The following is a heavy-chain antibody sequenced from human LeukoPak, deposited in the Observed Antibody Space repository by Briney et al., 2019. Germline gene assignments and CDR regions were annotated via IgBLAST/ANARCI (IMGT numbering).Heavy chain of an antibody. CDR1: GCTFSSYA. V-gene: IGHV3-23*01. CDR2: ISGSGGST. J-gene: IGHJ4*02. D-gene: IGHD4-17*01. CDR3: AKSPSTTVTIYFDY. Sequence: GGSLKLSCETSGCTFSSYAMSWVRQAPGKELEWVSAISGSGGSTYYADSVKGRFTISRDNSKNTLYLQMNSLRAEDTAVYYCAKSPSTTVTIYFDYWGQGTLVTVSS.